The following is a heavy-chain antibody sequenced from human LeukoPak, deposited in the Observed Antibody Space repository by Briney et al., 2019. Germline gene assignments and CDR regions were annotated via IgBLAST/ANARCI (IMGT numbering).Heavy chain of an antibody. D-gene: IGHD4-17*01. CDR1: GGSISSSSYY. V-gene: IGHV4-39*01. J-gene: IGHJ6*02. Sequence: KPSETLSLTCTVSGGSISSSSYYWGWIRQPPGKGLEWIGSIYYSGSTYYNPSLKSRVTISVDTSKNQFSLKLSSATAADTAVYYCARIYGDYWGASAYYYYGMDVWGQGTTVTVSS. CDR2: IYYSGST. CDR3: ARIYGDYWGASAYYYYGMDV.